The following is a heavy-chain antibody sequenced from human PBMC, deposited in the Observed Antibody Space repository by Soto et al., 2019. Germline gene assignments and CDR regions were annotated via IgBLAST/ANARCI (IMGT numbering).Heavy chain of an antibody. CDR2: ISSSSSTI. V-gene: IGHV3-48*02. D-gene: IGHD1-26*01. Sequence: GGSPRLSCAASGFTFSSYSMNWVRQAPGKGLEWVSYISSSSSTIYYADSVKGRFTISRDNAKNSLYLQMNSLRDEDTAVYYWASSNGELLVLHVFNMGGQGKMVTV. CDR1: GFTFSSYS. J-gene: IGHJ3*02. CDR3: ASSNGELLVLHVFNM.